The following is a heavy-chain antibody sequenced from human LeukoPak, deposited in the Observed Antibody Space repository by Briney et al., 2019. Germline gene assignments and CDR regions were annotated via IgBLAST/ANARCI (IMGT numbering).Heavy chain of an antibody. CDR2: SRNKANGYST. V-gene: IGHV3-72*01. J-gene: IGHJ3*01. D-gene: IGHD5-24*01. CDR3: VRGFNSSDV. CDR1: GFTFSDHY. Sequence: PGGSLRLSCAASGFTFSDHYMDWVRQAPGKGLEWVGRSRNKANGYSTVYAASAKGRFTVSRDESKNSLYLQMNSLTTEDTAVYYCVRGFNSSDVWGQGTMVTVSS.